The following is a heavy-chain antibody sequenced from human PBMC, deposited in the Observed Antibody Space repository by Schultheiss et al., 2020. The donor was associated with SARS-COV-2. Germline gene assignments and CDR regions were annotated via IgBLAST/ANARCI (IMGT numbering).Heavy chain of an antibody. CDR1: GGSISSGGYS. D-gene: IGHD3-3*01. J-gene: IGHJ4*02. CDR3: ARAHRLTIFGVVGYFDY. Sequence: SQTLSLTCAVSGGSISSGGYSWSWIRQPSGKGLEWIGSIFHGGSTNYNPSLKSRVTISVDTSKNQFSLKLSSVTAADTAVYYCARAHRLTIFGVVGYFDYWGQGTLVTVSS. V-gene: IGHV4-30-2*01. CDR2: IFHGGST.